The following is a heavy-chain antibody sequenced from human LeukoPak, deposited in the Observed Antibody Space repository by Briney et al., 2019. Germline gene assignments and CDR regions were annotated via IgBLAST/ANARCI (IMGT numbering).Heavy chain of an antibody. V-gene: IGHV4-31*03. Sequence: PSETLYLTCTVSGGSISSGGYYWSWIRQHPGKGLEWIGYIYYSGSTYYNPSLKSRVTISVDTSKNQFSLKLSSVTAADTAVYYCARDRAIAAAGTDYFDYWGQGTLVTVSS. CDR1: GGSISSGGYY. CDR3: ARDRAIAAAGTDYFDY. CDR2: IYYSGST. D-gene: IGHD6-13*01. J-gene: IGHJ4*02.